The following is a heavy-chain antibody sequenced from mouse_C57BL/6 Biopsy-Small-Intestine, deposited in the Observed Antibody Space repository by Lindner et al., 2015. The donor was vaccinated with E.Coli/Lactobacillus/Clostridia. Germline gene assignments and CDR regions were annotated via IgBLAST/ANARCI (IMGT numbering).Heavy chain of an antibody. CDR2: IYPGDGDT. Sequence: VQLQESGAELVKPGASVKISCKVSGYAFSRYWMNWVKQRPGKGLEWIGQIYPGDGDTNYNGKFKGKATLTADKSSSTAYMQLSSLTSEDSAVYFCARGNYGSSWGYFDYWGQGTTLTVSS. CDR3: ARGNYGSSWGYFDY. D-gene: IGHD1-1*01. J-gene: IGHJ2*01. CDR1: GYAFSRYW. V-gene: IGHV1-80*01.